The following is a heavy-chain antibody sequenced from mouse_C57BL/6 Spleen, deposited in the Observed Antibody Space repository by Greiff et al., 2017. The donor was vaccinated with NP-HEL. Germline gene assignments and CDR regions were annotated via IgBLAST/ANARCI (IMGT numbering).Heavy chain of an antibody. D-gene: IGHD2-3*01. CDR3: ARGGYYY. CDR1: GFTFSDYG. V-gene: IGHV5-17*01. CDR2: ISSGSSTI. J-gene: IGHJ2*01. Sequence: EVQLVESGGGLVKPGGSLKLSCAASGFTFSDYGMHWVRQAPEKGLEWVAYISSGSSTIYYADTVKGRFTISRDNAKNTLFLQMTSLRSEDTAMYYCARGGYYYWGQGTTLTVSS.